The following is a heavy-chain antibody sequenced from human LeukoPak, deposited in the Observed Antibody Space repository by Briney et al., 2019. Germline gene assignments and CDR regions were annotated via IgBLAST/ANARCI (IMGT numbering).Heavy chain of an antibody. V-gene: IGHV3-23*01. CDR3: AKEIYGDPTGGRFQH. D-gene: IGHD4/OR15-4a*01. CDR1: GFAFSSHG. CDR2: ISPSGGIT. J-gene: IGHJ1*01. Sequence: GGSLRLSCAASGFAFSSHGMNWVRQAPGKGLEWVSGISPSGGITYYADSVKGRFTISRDNAKNTLYLQMNSLRAEDTAVYYCAKEIYGDPTGGRFQHWGQGTLVTVSS.